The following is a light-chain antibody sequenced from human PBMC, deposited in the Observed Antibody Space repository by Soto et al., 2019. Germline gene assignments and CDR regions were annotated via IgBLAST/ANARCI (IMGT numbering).Light chain of an antibody. V-gene: IGKV1-39*01. J-gene: IGKJ1*01. Sequence: DIQMTQSPSSLSASLGDRVTITCRASQSISSYLNWYQQKPGKAPKLPIYAASSLQSGVPSRFSGSGSGTDFTLTISSLQPEDFATYYCQQSYSTPWTFGQGTKVDIK. CDR2: AAS. CDR1: QSISSY. CDR3: QQSYSTPWT.